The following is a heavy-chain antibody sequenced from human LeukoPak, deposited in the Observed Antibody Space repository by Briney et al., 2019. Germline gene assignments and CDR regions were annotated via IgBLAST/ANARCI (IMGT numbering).Heavy chain of an antibody. Sequence: PSETLSFTCTVSGGSISSYYWSWIRQPPGKGLEWIGYINYSGSTNYNPSLKSRVTISVDTSKNQFSLKLSSVTAADTAVYYCARLGCGIAAAGTCNWFDPWGQGTLVTVSS. CDR1: GGSISSYY. CDR3: ARLGCGIAAAGTCNWFDP. D-gene: IGHD6-13*01. J-gene: IGHJ5*02. V-gene: IGHV4-59*01. CDR2: INYSGST.